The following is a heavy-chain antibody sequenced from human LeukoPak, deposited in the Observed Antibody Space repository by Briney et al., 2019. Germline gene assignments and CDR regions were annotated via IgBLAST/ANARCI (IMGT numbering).Heavy chain of an antibody. D-gene: IGHD6-13*01. V-gene: IGHV3-30-3*01. Sequence: GGSLRLSCAASGFTFSSYAMHWVRQAPGKGLEWVAVISYDGSNKYYADSVKGRFTISRDNSKNTLYLQMNSLRAEDTAVYYCARDLRYSSSWSPPELLGYYYYYGMDVWGQGTTVTVSS. CDR1: GFTFSSYA. CDR3: ARDLRYSSSWSPPELLGYYYYYGMDV. J-gene: IGHJ6*02. CDR2: ISYDGSNK.